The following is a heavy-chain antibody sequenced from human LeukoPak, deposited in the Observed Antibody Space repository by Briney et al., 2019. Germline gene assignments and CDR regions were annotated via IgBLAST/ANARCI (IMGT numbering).Heavy chain of an antibody. CDR3: ARGVYIAAAQYGY. V-gene: IGHV4-59*01. D-gene: IGHD6-13*01. CDR2: IYYSGTT. Sequence: PSETLSLTCTVSGGSISNYYWSWIRQPPGKGLEWIGYIYYSGTTNYNPSLKSRVTISVDTSKNQFSLKLNSVTAADTAVYYCARGVYIAAAQYGYWGQGTLVAVSS. CDR1: GGSISNYY. J-gene: IGHJ4*02.